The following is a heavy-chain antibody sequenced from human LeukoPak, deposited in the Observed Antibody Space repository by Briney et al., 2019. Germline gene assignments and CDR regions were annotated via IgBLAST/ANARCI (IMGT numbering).Heavy chain of an antibody. CDR3: ARYYYDYVWGSYRYTGYFDY. D-gene: IGHD3-16*02. CDR1: GFTFSSYW. J-gene: IGHJ4*02. Sequence: GGSLRLSCAASGFTFSSYWMSWVRQAPGKGLEWVANIKQDGSEKYYVDSVKGRFTISGDNAKNSLYLQMNSLRAEDTAVYYCARYYYDYVWGSYRYTGYFDYWGQGTLVTVS. V-gene: IGHV3-7*01. CDR2: IKQDGSEK.